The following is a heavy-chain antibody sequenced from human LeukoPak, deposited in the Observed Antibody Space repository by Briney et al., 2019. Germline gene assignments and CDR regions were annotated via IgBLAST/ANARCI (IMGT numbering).Heavy chain of an antibody. J-gene: IGHJ6*03. Sequence: GASVKVSCKASGYTFTNYGINWVRQAPGQGLEWMGWISGYNGNTNYAQKLQGRVSMTTDTSTSTAYMELSSLRSEDTAVYYCASGGGYYYYYYMDVWGKGTTVTISS. D-gene: IGHD3-16*01. CDR1: GYTFTNYG. CDR3: ASGGGYYYYYYMDV. V-gene: IGHV1-18*01. CDR2: ISGYNGNT.